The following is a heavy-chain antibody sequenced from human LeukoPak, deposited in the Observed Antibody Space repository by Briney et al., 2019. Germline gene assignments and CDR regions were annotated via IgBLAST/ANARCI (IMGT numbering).Heavy chain of an antibody. CDR3: AKDLLPVAATTIGDY. J-gene: IGHJ4*02. D-gene: IGHD1-26*01. Sequence: GGSLRLSCAASGFTFSSYGMHWVRQAPGKGWEGVAVIWYDGSNKYYADSVKGRFTISRDNSKNTLYLQMNSLRAEDTAVYYCAKDLLPVAATTIGDYWGQGTLVTVSS. CDR1: GFTFSSYG. CDR2: IWYDGSNK. V-gene: IGHV3-33*06.